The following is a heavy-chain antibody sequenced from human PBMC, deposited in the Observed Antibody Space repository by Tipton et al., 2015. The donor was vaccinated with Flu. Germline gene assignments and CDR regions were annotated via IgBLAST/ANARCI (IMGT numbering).Heavy chain of an antibody. CDR3: TRKLVEY. Sequence: SLRLSCAASGFTLSSYWMSWVRQAPGKGLEWVANIKQDGSEKYYVDSVKGRFTISRDNAKNSLYLQMNSLRAEDTAVYYCTRKLVEYWGQGTLVTVSS. CDR1: GFTLSSYW. CDR2: IKQDGSEK. J-gene: IGHJ4*02. D-gene: IGHD1-26*01. V-gene: IGHV3-7*01.